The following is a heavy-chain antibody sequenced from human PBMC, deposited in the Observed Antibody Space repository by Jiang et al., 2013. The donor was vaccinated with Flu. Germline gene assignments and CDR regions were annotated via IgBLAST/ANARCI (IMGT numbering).Heavy chain of an antibody. D-gene: IGHD1-1*01. J-gene: IGHJ4*02. CDR3: ARDHVTVHNWNLELATADLFDY. V-gene: IGHV1-18*01. CDR1: GYTFTSYG. CDR2: ISAYNGNT. Sequence: VKKPGASVKVSCKASGYTFTSYGISWVRQAPGQGLEWMGWISAYNGNTNYAQKLQGRVTMTTDTSTSTAYMELRSLRSDDTAVYYCARDHVTVHNWNLELATADLFDYWGQGTLVTVS.